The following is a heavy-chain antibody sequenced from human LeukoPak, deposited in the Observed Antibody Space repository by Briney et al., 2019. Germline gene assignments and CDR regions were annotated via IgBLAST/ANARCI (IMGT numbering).Heavy chain of an antibody. CDR3: ARGLRGDYGDFLDY. Sequence: LSLTCAVYGGSFSGYYWSWVRQAPGKGLEWVAVISYDGSNKYYADSVKGRFTISRDNSKNTLYLQMNSLRAEDTAVYYCARGLRGDYGDFLDYWGQGTLVTVSS. CDR1: GGSFSGYY. D-gene: IGHD4-17*01. CDR2: ISYDGSNK. V-gene: IGHV3-30-3*01. J-gene: IGHJ4*02.